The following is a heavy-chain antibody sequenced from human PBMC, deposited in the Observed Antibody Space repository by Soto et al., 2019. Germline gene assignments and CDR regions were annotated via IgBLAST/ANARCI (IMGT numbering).Heavy chain of an antibody. CDR1: GGYFRGYD. CDR2: INHSGST. V-gene: IGHV4-34*01. CDR3: ARGTNLYYYYGMDV. J-gene: IGHJ6*02. Sequence: SETLSLTCAVDGGYFRGYDGSWIRQPPGKGLEWIGEINHSGSTNYNPSLRSRVTISVDTSKNQFSLKLSSVTAADTAVYYCARGTNLYYYYGMDVWGQGTTVTVCS.